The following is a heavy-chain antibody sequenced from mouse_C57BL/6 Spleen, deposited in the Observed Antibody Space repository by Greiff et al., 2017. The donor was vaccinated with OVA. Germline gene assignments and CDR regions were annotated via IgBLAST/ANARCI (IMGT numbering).Heavy chain of an antibody. Sequence: QVHVKQPGAELVKPGASVKMSCKASGYTFTSYWITWVKQRPGQGLEWIGDIYPGSGSTNYNEKFKSKATLTVDTSSSTAYMQLSSLTSEDSAVYYCARDITTVVANRDYWGQGTTLTVSS. CDR3: ARDITTVVANRDY. D-gene: IGHD1-1*01. CDR2: IYPGSGST. CDR1: GYTFTSYW. V-gene: IGHV1-55*01. J-gene: IGHJ2*01.